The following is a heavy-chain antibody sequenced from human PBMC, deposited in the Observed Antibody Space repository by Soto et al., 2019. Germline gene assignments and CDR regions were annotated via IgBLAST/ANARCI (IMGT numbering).Heavy chain of an antibody. CDR3: ARDGITAVSTMDYYNYYGMDV. D-gene: IGHD6-13*01. J-gene: IGHJ6*02. V-gene: IGHV1-18*01. CDR2: ISAYNGNT. Sequence: QGQLVQSGAEVKKPGASVKVSCKTSGYSFTSYGISWVRQAPGQGLEWMAWISAYNGNTDYAQKLQGRVNMTTHTPTRAVNMELRTLRFDDTAVYYCARDGITAVSTMDYYNYYGMDVWGQGTTVTVSS. CDR1: GYSFTSYG.